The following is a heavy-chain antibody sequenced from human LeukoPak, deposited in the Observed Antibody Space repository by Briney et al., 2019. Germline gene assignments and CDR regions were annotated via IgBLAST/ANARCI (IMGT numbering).Heavy chain of an antibody. D-gene: IGHD6-13*01. Sequence: PSETLSLTCTVYSGSFSDYYWSWIRQPPGKGLEWVAETSRSGGTNYNPSLKSRLAMSVDASKNQFSLKLSSVTAADTAVYYCARMSAELGFFDLWGRGTLVTVSS. CDR2: TSRSGGT. J-gene: IGHJ2*01. V-gene: IGHV4-34*01. CDR3: ARMSAELGFFDL. CDR1: SGSFSDYY.